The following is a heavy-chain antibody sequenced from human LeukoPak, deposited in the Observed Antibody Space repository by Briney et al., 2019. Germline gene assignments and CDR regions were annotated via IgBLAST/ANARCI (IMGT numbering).Heavy chain of an antibody. D-gene: IGHD6-25*01. V-gene: IGHV3-23*01. CDR3: AKRLHSSDYYAAFDY. CDR2: LSGSGGST. J-gene: IGHJ4*02. CDR1: GFTFSTYG. Sequence: GGSLRLSRAASGFTFSTYGMSWVRQAPGKGLEWVSSLSGSGGSTYYADSVKGRFTISRDNSNNTLYLQMNSLRAEDTAIYYCAKRLHSSDYYAAFDYWGQGTLVTVSS.